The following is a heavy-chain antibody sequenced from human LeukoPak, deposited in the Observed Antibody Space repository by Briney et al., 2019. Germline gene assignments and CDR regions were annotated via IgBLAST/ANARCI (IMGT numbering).Heavy chain of an antibody. V-gene: IGHV1-18*01. J-gene: IGHJ3*02. CDR1: GYTFTSFS. Sequence: ASVKVSCKASGYTFTSFSISWVRQAPGQGLEWMGWISAYNGNKNYAQKLQGRVTLTTETSTSAAYMELRSLRSDDTAVYYCARGRVTYDAFDIWGQGTMVTVSS. CDR3: ARGRVTYDAFDI. CDR2: ISAYNGNK. D-gene: IGHD5-18*01.